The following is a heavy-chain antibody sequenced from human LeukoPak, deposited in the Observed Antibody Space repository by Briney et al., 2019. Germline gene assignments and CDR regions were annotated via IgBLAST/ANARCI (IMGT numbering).Heavy chain of an antibody. CDR1: GYTFIDYY. V-gene: IGHV1-2*02. Sequence: VASVKVSCKASGYTFIDYYIHWVRQAPGQGLEWMGWINPNSGGTSYAQKFQGRVTMPRDTSISTAYMELSRLRSDDTAVYYCARDDGCSGGSCYINWFDPWGQGTLVTVSS. J-gene: IGHJ5*02. CDR3: ARDDGCSGGSCYINWFDP. CDR2: INPNSGGT. D-gene: IGHD2-15*01.